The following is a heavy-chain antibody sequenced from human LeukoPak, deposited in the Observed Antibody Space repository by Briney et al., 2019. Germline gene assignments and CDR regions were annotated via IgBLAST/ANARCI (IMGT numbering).Heavy chain of an antibody. Sequence: GGSLRLSCAASGFTFSNYWMSWARQAPGKGLEWVANIKQDGSEKYYVDSVKGRFTISRDNAKNSLYLQMNSLRAEDTAVYYCARRRCSSTSCFFDYWGQGTLVTVSS. V-gene: IGHV3-7*01. D-gene: IGHD2-2*01. CDR3: ARRRCSSTSCFFDY. J-gene: IGHJ4*02. CDR1: GFTFSNYW. CDR2: IKQDGSEK.